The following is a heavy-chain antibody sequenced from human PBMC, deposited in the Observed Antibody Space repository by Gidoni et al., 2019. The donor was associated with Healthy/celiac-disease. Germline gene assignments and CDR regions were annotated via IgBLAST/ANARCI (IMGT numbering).Heavy chain of an antibody. CDR3: ARDQVVGTAMAYYYYYGMDV. V-gene: IGHV3-33*01. CDR2: IWYDGSNK. Sequence: QVQLVESGGGVVQPGRSLRLSCAASGFTFSSYGMHGVRQAPGKGLEWVAVIWYDGSNKYYADSVKGRFTISRDNSKNTLYLQMNSLRAEDTAVYYCARDQVVGTAMAYYYYYGMDVWGQGTTVTVSS. CDR1: GFTFSSYG. J-gene: IGHJ6*02. D-gene: IGHD5-18*01.